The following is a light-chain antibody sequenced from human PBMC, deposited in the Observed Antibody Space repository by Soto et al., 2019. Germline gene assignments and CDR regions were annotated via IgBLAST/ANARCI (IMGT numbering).Light chain of an antibody. CDR3: QQRSSWPLT. CDR1: QSAGNY. Sequence: ETVLTQSPVTLSLSPGERATLSCRASQSAGNYLAWYQQRPGQAPKLLIYDTSVRATGVSARFSGSGSGTDFTLTISSLEPEDSAVYYCQQRSSWPLTFGGGTKVEIK. V-gene: IGKV3-11*01. J-gene: IGKJ4*01. CDR2: DTS.